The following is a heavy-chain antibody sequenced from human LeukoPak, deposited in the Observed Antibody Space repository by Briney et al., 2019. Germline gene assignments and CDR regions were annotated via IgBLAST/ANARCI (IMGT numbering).Heavy chain of an antibody. J-gene: IGHJ3*02. CDR2: ISYSGRT. V-gene: IGHV4-59*05. CDR1: GDSVSIYY. D-gene: IGHD3-9*01. CDR3: ARQHEILTGYAFDI. Sequence: PSETLSLTCTVSGDSVSIYYWSWIRQPPGKGLEWIGSISYSGRTHYNPSLMSRITISVDTSKNQFSLKLSSVTAADAAVYYCARQHEILTGYAFDIWGQGTVVTVSP.